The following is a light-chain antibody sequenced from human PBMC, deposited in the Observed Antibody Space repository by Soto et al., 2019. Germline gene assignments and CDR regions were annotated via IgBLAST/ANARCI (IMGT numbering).Light chain of an antibody. CDR3: QKYNSAPHT. Sequence: DIEMTQSPASLSASLGERVTITCRASQGVSNYLSWYQQKPGKVPKLLIYAASTWLSGVPYRFSGSGSGTDFTLTISSLQPEDVATYYCQKYNSAPHTFGQGTKLEIK. V-gene: IGKV1-27*01. CDR1: QGVSNY. CDR2: AAS. J-gene: IGKJ2*01.